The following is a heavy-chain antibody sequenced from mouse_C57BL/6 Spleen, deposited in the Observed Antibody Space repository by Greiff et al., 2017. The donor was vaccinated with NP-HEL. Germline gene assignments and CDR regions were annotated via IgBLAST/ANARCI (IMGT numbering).Heavy chain of an antibody. J-gene: IGHJ4*01. CDR2: INPNNGGT. D-gene: IGHD1-1*01. V-gene: IGHV1-18*01. Sequence: VQLQQSGPELVKPGASVKIPCKASGYTFTDYNMDWVKQSHGKSLESIGDINPNNGGTIYNQKFKGKATLTVDKSSSTAYMELRSLTSEDTAVYYCARLDYYGSTSYAMDYWGQGTSVTVSS. CDR3: ARLDYYGSTSYAMDY. CDR1: GYTFTDYN.